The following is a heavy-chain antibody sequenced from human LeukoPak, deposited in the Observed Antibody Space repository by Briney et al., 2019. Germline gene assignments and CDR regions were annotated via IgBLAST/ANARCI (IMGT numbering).Heavy chain of an antibody. V-gene: IGHV3-21*01. J-gene: IGHJ4*02. CDR2: ISSSSSSI. CDR1: GFTFSSYS. CDR3: ARAKFYAEDY. D-gene: IGHD2/OR15-2a*01. Sequence: PGGSLRLSCAASGFTFSSYSMNWVRQAPGKGLEWVSSISSSSSSIYCVDSVKGRFTISRDNAKNSLYLQMNSLRAEDTAVYYCARAKFYAEDYWGQGTLVTVSS.